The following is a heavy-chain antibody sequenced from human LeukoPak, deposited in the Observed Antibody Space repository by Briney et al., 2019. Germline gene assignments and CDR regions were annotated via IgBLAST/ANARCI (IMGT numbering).Heavy chain of an antibody. CDR3: AELGITMIGGV. CDR2: ISSSGSTI. CDR1: GFAFSSYE. Sequence: GGSLRLSCAASGFAFSSYEMDWVRQAPGKGLEWVSYISSSGSTIYYADSVKGRFTISRDNAKNSLYLQMNSLRAEDTAVYYCAELGITMIGGVWGKGTTVTISS. J-gene: IGHJ6*04. V-gene: IGHV3-48*03. D-gene: IGHD3-10*02.